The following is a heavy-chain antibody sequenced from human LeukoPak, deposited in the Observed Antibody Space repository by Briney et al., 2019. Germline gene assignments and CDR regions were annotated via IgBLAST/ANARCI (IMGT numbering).Heavy chain of an antibody. Sequence: SGTLSLTCAVSGGSISSSNWWSWVRQPPGKGLEWIGEIYHSGSTNYNPPLKSRVTISVDKSKNQFSLKLSSVTAADTAVYYCAREFRIAAAGRELNWFDPWGQGTLVTVSS. D-gene: IGHD6-13*01. J-gene: IGHJ5*02. CDR1: GGSISSSNW. CDR3: AREFRIAAAGRELNWFDP. V-gene: IGHV4-4*02. CDR2: IYHSGST.